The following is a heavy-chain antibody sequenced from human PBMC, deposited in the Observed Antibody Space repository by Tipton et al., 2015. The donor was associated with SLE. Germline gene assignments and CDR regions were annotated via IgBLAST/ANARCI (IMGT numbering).Heavy chain of an antibody. Sequence: TLSLTRAVYGGPPSICYYSWNRQPPRKGLEWSGEINHYGSTNSNTSLQSRVSLSVDTSKKQLSLNLESVTAADTAVYYCARLVAARPGYYCGMDVWGQGTTVTVSS. CDR2: INHYGST. D-gene: IGHD6-6*01. V-gene: IGHV4-34*01. J-gene: IGHJ6*02. CDR3: ARLVAARPGYYCGMDV. CDR1: GGPPSICY.